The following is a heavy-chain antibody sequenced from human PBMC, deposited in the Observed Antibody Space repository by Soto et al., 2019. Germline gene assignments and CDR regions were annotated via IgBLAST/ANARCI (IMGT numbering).Heavy chain of an antibody. CDR1: GYTFTSYG. J-gene: IGHJ4*02. CDR2: ISAYNGNT. CDR3: ASAPTYFDY. Sequence: QVQLVQSGAEVKKPGASVKVSCKASGYTFTSYGISWVRQAPGQGLEWMGWISAYNGNTNYAQKLQGRVTSTTATSTSTASMVLRSLRSDDTAVYSSASAPTYFDYWGQGTLFTVSS. V-gene: IGHV1-18*01.